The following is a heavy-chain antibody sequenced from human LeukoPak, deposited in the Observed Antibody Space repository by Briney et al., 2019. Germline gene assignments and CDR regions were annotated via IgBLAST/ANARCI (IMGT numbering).Heavy chain of an antibody. J-gene: IGHJ3*02. CDR2: IYHSGST. CDR3: ARTETGRAFDT. V-gene: IGHV4-30-2*01. Sequence: SQTLSLTCAVSGGSISSGGYSWSWIRQPPGKGLEWIGYIYHSGSTYYNPSLKSRVTISVDRSKNQFSLKLSSVTAADTAVYYCARTETGRAFDTWGQGTMVTVSS. CDR1: GGSISSGGYS.